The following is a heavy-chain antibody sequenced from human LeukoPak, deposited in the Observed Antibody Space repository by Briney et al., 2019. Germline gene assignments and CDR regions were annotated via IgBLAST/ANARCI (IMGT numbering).Heavy chain of an antibody. CDR1: GFTFSSYW. CDR3: ARERTQLWLTDYYYYGMDV. V-gene: IGHV3-7*01. D-gene: IGHD5-18*01. Sequence: GGSLRLSCAASGFTFSSYWMSWVRQAPGKGLEWVANIKQDGSEKYYVDSVKGRFTISRDNAKNSLYLQMNSLRAEDTAVYYCARERTQLWLTDYYYYGMDVWGQGTTVTVSS. CDR2: IKQDGSEK. J-gene: IGHJ6*02.